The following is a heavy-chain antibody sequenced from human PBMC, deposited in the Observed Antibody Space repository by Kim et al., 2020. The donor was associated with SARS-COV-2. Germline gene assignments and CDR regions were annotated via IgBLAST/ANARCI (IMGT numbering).Heavy chain of an antibody. CDR2: IIPIFGTA. J-gene: IGHJ6*02. Sequence: SVKVSCKASGGTFSSYAISWVRQAPGQGLEWMGGIIPIFGTANYAQKFQGRVTITADESTSTAYMELSSLRSEDTAVYYCARDPDPQLMFGGMDVWGQGTTVTVSS. D-gene: IGHD3-3*01. V-gene: IGHV1-69*13. CDR1: GGTFSSYA. CDR3: ARDPDPQLMFGGMDV.